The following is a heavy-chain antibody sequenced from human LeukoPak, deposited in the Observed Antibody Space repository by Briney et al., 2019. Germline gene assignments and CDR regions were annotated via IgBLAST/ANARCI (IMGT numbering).Heavy chain of an antibody. V-gene: IGHV4-39*01. D-gene: IGHD3-10*01. Sequence: SETLSLTCTVSGGSISSSSYYWGWIRQPPGKGLEWIGSIYYSGSTYYNPSLKSRVTISVDTSKNQFSLKLSSVTAADTAVYYCARVTKVRGVSYNWFDPWGQGTLVTVSS. J-gene: IGHJ5*02. CDR1: GGSISSSSYY. CDR2: IYYSGST. CDR3: ARVTKVRGVSYNWFDP.